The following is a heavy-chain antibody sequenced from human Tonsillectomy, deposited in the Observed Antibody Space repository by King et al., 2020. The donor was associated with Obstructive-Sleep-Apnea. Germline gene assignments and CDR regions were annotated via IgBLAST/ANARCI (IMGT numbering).Heavy chain of an antibody. D-gene: IGHD4-17*01. CDR1: GASISSSSYY. J-gene: IGHJ5*02. CDR3: ARRYGDYVLSWFDP. V-gene: IGHV4-39*07. Sequence: LQLQESGPGLVKPSETLSLTCNVSGASISSSSYYWDWIRQPPGKGLEWIGSIYYSGSTYYNPSLKSRVTISVDTSKNQFSLKLSSVTAADTAVYYCARRYGDYVLSWFDPWGQGTLVTVSS. CDR2: IYYSGST.